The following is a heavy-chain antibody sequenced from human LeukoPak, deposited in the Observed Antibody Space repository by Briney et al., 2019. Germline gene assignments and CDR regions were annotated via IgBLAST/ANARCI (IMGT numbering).Heavy chain of an antibody. CDR1: GGSISSYY. V-gene: IGHV4-59*12. CDR3: AKEWAGNFDY. Sequence: PSETLSLTCTVSGGSISSYYWSWIRQPPGRGLEWIGYVYYSVSTKYNPSLQSRVTISVDTSKNQVFLRLNSVTAADTAVYYCAKEWAGNFDYWGQGTLVTVSS. D-gene: IGHD1-1*01. CDR2: VYYSVST. J-gene: IGHJ4*02.